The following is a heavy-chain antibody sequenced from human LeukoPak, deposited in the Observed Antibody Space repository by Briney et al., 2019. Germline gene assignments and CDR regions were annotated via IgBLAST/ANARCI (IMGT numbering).Heavy chain of an antibody. D-gene: IGHD2-15*01. CDR2: INPNSGGT. Sequence: ASVKVSCKASGYTFTGYYMHWVRQAPGQGLEWMGWINPNSGGTNYAQKFQGRVTMTRDTSISTAYMELSRLRSDDTAVYYCARTLYCSGGSCYRGWFDPWGKGTRVTVSS. CDR3: ARTLYCSGGSCYRGWFDP. V-gene: IGHV1-2*02. J-gene: IGHJ5*02. CDR1: GYTFTGYY.